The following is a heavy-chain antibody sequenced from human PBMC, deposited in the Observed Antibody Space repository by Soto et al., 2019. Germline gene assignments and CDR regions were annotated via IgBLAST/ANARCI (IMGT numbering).Heavy chain of an antibody. CDR3: ARGRGIAARPWWFDP. V-gene: IGHV3-21*01. CDR2: ISSSSSYI. J-gene: IGHJ5*02. CDR1: GFTFSSYS. Sequence: EVQLVESGGGLVKPGGSLRLSCAASGFTFSSYSMNWVRQAPGKGLEWVSSISSSSSYIYYADSVKGRFTISRDNAKNSLYLQMNRLRAEDTAVYYCARGRGIAARPWWFDPWGQGTLVTVSS. D-gene: IGHD6-6*01.